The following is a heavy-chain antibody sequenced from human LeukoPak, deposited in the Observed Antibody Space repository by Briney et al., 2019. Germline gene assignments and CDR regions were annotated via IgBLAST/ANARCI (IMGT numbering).Heavy chain of an antibody. CDR1: GFTFSNSA. J-gene: IGHJ4*02. CDR2: ISGYSVTT. Sequence: PGGSLRLSCAASGFTFSNSAMSWVRQSPGKGLEWVSFISGYSVTTYYADSVRGRFTVSRDNSKKTLYLQMHSLRDEDTAIYYCAKHYGDHFLDFWGQGTLVTVSS. V-gene: IGHV3-23*01. CDR3: AKHYGDHFLDF. D-gene: IGHD4-17*01.